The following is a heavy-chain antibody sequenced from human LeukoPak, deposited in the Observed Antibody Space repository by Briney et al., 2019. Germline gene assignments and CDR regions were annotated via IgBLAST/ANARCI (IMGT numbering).Heavy chain of an antibody. CDR1: GGSISSYY. V-gene: IGHV4-4*07. D-gene: IGHD6-19*01. Sequence: SSETLSLTCTVSGGSISSYYWSWIRQLAGKGLEWIGRIYTSGSTNYNPSLKSRVTMSVDTSKNQFSLKLSSVTAADTAVYYCARVVIAVAGTSYYYYYYMDVWGKGTTVTVSS. CDR3: ARVVIAVAGTSYYYYYYMDV. J-gene: IGHJ6*03. CDR2: IYTSGST.